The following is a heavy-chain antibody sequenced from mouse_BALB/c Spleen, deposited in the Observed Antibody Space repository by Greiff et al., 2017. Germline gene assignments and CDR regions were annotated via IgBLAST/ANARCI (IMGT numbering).Heavy chain of an antibody. CDR3: ARPLYDGYYTYYAKDY. Sequence: EVMLVESGGGLVQPGGSLKLSCAASGFTFSSYTMSWVRQTPEKRLEWVAYISNGGGSTYYPDTVKGRFTISRDNAKNTLYLQMSSLKSEDTAMYYCARPLYDGYYTYYAKDYWGQGTSVTVSS. CDR2: ISNGGGST. D-gene: IGHD2-3*01. V-gene: IGHV5-12-2*01. CDR1: GFTFSSYT. J-gene: IGHJ4*01.